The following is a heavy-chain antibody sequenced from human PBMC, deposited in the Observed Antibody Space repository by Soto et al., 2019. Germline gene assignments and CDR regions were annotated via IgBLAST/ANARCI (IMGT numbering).Heavy chain of an antibody. V-gene: IGHV3-33*06. Sequence: QVQLVESGGGVVQPGRSLRLSCAASGFTFSSYGMHWVRQAPGKGLEWVAVIWYDGSKKYYAHSVKGRFTISRDNSENTLYLQMNSQRTDDTAVYYCANLVDYWGQGTLVTVSS. CDR3: ANLVDY. CDR1: GFTFSSYG. J-gene: IGHJ4*02. CDR2: IWYDGSKK.